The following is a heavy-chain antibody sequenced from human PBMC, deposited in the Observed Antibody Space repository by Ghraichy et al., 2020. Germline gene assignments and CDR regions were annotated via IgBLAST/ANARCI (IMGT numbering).Heavy chain of an antibody. Sequence: GGSLRLSCAASGFTFSSYGMHWVRQDPGKGLEWVAVIWYDGSNKYYADSVKGRFTISRDNSKNTLYLQLNSLRAKDTAVYYCARVRVHFDYWGQGTLVTVSS. V-gene: IGHV3-33*01. CDR2: IWYDGSNK. J-gene: IGHJ4*02. CDR3: ARVRVHFDY. CDR1: GFTFSSYG.